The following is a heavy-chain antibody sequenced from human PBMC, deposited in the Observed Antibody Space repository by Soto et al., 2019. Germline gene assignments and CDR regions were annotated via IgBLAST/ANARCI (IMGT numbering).Heavy chain of an antibody. Sequence: SAKLPLTCTVSGESLITDYWWSWVRQPPGQGLEWIGEIHHSGITNYIQSVRSRVTMSVDKSNNQVSLELTSVAAADTAVYYCSRGISYRWVHWGQGMLVTGSS. CDR3: SRGISYRWVH. D-gene: IGHD3-16*02. V-gene: IGHV4-4*02. CDR2: IHHSGIT. J-gene: IGHJ4*02. CDR1: GESLITDYW.